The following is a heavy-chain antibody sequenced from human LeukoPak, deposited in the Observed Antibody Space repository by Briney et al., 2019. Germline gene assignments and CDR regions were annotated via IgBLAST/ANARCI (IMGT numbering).Heavy chain of an antibody. CDR3: AAGHPVYFNF. V-gene: IGHV4-59*08. CDR2: IYYTGTT. CDR1: GASISSYD. J-gene: IGHJ4*02. Sequence: KPSETLSLTCTVSGASISSYDWSWIRQPPGQGLEWIGYIYYTGTTNYNPSLRSRVTISLDTSKNQYSLRLTSVTAADAANYYCAAGHPVYFNFWGQGTLVTVSS.